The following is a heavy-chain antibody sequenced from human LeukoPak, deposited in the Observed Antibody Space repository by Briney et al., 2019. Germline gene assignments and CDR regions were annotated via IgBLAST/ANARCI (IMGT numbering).Heavy chain of an antibody. J-gene: IGHJ6*02. D-gene: IGHD4-11*01. CDR1: GFTFSNYA. CDR2: ISYDGSNK. CDR3: ARGNYIYYYGMDV. V-gene: IGHV3-30*04. Sequence: GGSLRLSCSASGFTFSNYAMHWVRQAPGKGLEWVAVISYDGSNKYYADSVKGRFTISRDNSKNTLYLQMNSLRAEDTAVYYCARGNYIYYYGMDVWGQGTTVTVSS.